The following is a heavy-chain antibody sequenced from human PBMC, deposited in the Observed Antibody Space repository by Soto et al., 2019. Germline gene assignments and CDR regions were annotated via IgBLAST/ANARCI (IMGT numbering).Heavy chain of an antibody. Sequence: QITLKESGPTLVKPTQTLTLTCTFSGFSLSTSGVGVGWIRQPPGKALEWLALIYWDDDKRYSPSLKSRLTITKDTSINQVVLTMTNMDPVDTATYYCAHLTYYYDSSGYYSRAEYFQHWGQGTLVTVSS. V-gene: IGHV2-5*02. CDR1: GFSLSTSGVG. J-gene: IGHJ1*01. D-gene: IGHD3-22*01. CDR3: AHLTYYYDSSGYYSRAEYFQH. CDR2: IYWDDDK.